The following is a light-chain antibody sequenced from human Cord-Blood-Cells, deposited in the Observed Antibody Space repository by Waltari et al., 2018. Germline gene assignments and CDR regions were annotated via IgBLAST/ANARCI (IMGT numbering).Light chain of an antibody. Sequence: DIVMTQSPDSLAVSLGERATINCKSSQSVLYSPNNKNYVARYQQKPGQPPKLLFXXASTRESGXXDRFSGSGYGTDFTLTISSLQAEDVAVYYCQQYYSTPFTFGPGTKVDIK. CDR2: XAS. V-gene: IGKV4-1*01. J-gene: IGKJ3*01. CDR3: QQYYSTPFT. CDR1: QSVLYSPNNKNY.